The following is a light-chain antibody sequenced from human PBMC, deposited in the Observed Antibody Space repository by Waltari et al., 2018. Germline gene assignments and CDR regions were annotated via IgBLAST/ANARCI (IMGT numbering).Light chain of an antibody. CDR3: QESYSSPPST. J-gene: IGKJ1*01. CDR1: QGISSS. CDR2: AAS. V-gene: IGKV1-8*01. Sequence: AIRITQSPSSLSASTGDTVTITCRASQGISSSLAWYQQKPGKAPNLLIYAASTLQGGVPSGFSGSGSGTDFTLVISGLQPDDFATYYCQESYSSPPSTFGQGTKVDIK.